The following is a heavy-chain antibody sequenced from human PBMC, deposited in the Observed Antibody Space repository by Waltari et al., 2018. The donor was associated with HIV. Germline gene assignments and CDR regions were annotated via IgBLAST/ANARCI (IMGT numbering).Heavy chain of an antibody. CDR3: ARGVRYLDP. CDR2: IDSGNSYL. D-gene: IGHD3-9*01. CDR1: GFSFSSYS. Sequence: EVQLVESGGGLVKPGGSLRLSCAASGFSFSSYSMSWVRQAPGKGLEWVSSIDSGNSYLNYADSVKGRFTMSRDSSRNTLFLQMNFLIFEDSATYSCARGVRYLDPWGQGTPVIVSS. V-gene: IGHV3-21*04. J-gene: IGHJ5*02.